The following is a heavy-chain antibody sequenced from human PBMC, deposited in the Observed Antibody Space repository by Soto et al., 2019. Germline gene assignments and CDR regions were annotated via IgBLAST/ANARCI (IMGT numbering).Heavy chain of an antibody. CDR1: GFTFSSYG. J-gene: IGHJ4*02. CDR3: ARDRARRGGYCSGGSCYGIDY. CDR2: IWYDGSNK. V-gene: IGHV3-33*01. D-gene: IGHD2-15*01. Sequence: ESGGGVVQPGRSLRLSCAASGFTFSSYGMHWVRQAPGKGLEWVAVIWYDGSNKYYADSVKGRFTISRDNSKNTLYLQMNSLRAEDTAVYYCARDRARRGGYCSGGSCYGIDYWGQGTLVTVSS.